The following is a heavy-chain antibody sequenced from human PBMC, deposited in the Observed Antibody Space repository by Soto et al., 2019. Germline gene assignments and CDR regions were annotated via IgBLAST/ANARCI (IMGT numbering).Heavy chain of an antibody. CDR2: ISGSGGST. J-gene: IGHJ4*02. D-gene: IGHD6-13*01. V-gene: IGHV3-23*01. Sequence: GGSLRLSCEVSGFTFSSYAMSWVRQAPGRGLEWVSSISGSGGSTYHADSVKGRFTISRDNSKNTLYLQMNSLRAEDTAVYYCAKGALHSSSWAPFDYWGQGTLVTVSS. CDR3: AKGALHSSSWAPFDY. CDR1: GFTFSSYA.